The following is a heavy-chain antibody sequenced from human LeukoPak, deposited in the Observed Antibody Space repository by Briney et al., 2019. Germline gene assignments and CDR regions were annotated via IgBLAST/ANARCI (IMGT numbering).Heavy chain of an antibody. V-gene: IGHV1-69*13. Sequence: SVKVSCKASGGTFSSYAISWVRRAPGQGLEWMGGIIPIFGTANYAQKFQGRVTITADESTSTAYMELSSLRSEDTAVYYCARTATVTTYYYYGMDVWGQGTTVTVSS. D-gene: IGHD4-11*01. CDR3: ARTATVTTYYYYGMDV. J-gene: IGHJ6*02. CDR2: IIPIFGTA. CDR1: GGTFSSYA.